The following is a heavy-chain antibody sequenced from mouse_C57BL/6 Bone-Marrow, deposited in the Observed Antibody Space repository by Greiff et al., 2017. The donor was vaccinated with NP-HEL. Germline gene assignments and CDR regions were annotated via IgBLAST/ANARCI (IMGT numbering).Heavy chain of an antibody. CDR2: IYPGNSDT. CDR1: GYTFTSYW. J-gene: IGHJ1*03. Sequence: VQLQQSGTVLARPGASVKMSCKTSGYTFTSYWMHWVKQRPGQGLEWIGAIYPGNSDTSYNQQFKGKAKLPAVTSASTAYMELSSLTNEDSAVYYCTRRGPVVVGDWYFDVWGTGTTVTVSS. CDR3: TRRGPVVVGDWYFDV. V-gene: IGHV1-5*01. D-gene: IGHD1-1*01.